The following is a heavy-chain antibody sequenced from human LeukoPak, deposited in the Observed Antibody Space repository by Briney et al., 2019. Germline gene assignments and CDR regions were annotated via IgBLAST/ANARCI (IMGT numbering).Heavy chain of an antibody. D-gene: IGHD3-3*01. J-gene: IGHJ4*02. CDR1: GYTFTGYY. CDR2: INPNSGGT. CDR3: ARLSGYDEAENEIDY. Sequence: ASVKVSCKASGYTFTGYYMHWVRQAPGRGLEWMGWINPNSGGTNYAQKFQGRVTMTRDTSISTAYMELSSLRSEDTAVYYCARLSGYDEAENEIDYWGQGTLVTVSS. V-gene: IGHV1-2*02.